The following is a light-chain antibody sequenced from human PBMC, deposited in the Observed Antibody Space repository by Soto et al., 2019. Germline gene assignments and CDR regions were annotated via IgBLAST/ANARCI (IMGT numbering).Light chain of an antibody. J-gene: IGLJ2*01. CDR2: EVS. CDR3: SSYVNYNTFVI. Sequence: QSALTQPASVSGSPGQSITISCTGTSSDVGGHNYVSWYQQHPGEAPKLMIYEVSNRPSGVSNRFSGSKSGNTASLTISGLQAEDEADYYCSSYVNYNTFVIFGGGTKLTVL. CDR1: SSDVGGHNY. V-gene: IGLV2-14*01.